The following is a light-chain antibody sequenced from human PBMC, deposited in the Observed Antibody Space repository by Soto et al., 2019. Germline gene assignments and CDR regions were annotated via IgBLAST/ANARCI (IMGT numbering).Light chain of an antibody. CDR2: DAS. V-gene: IGKV3-11*01. Sequence: LVVTQSPATLALSPGERATLSFRASQSVSSYLAWYQQKPGQAPRLLIYDASNRATGIPARFSGSGSGTDFTLTISSLEPEDFAVYYCQQRSNWPPTFGQGTRLEIK. J-gene: IGKJ5*01. CDR3: QQRSNWPPT. CDR1: QSVSSY.